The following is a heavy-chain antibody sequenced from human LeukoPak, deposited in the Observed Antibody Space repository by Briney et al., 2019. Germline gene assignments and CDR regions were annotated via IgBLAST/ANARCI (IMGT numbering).Heavy chain of an antibody. CDR2: ISYDGSNK. V-gene: IGHV3-30*03. J-gene: IGHJ6*03. CDR3: AREHYFYYLDA. Sequence: GGSLRLSCAASGFTFSSYGMHWVRQAPGKGLEWVAGISYDGSNKYYADSVKGRFTISRDNAENSLYLQMNSLRAEDTAVYYCAREHYFYYLDAWGKGTTVTVSS. CDR1: GFTFSSYG.